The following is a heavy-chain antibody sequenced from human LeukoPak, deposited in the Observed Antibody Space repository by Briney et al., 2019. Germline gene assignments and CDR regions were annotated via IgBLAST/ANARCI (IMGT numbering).Heavy chain of an antibody. CDR1: GFTFSSYA. V-gene: IGHV3-23*01. J-gene: IGHJ4*02. CDR3: AKDESARPRSYIDY. Sequence: GGSLRLSCAASGFTFSSYAMSWVRQAPGKGLEWVSAISGSGGSTYYADSVKGRFTISRDNSKNTLYLQMNSLRAEDTAVYYCAKDESARPRSYIDYWGQGTLVTVSS. CDR2: ISGSGGST. D-gene: IGHD6-6*01.